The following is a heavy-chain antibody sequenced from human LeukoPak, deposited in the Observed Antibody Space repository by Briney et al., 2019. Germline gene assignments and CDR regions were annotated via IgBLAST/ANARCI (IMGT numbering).Heavy chain of an antibody. V-gene: IGHV4-34*01. CDR2: ISQFGST. D-gene: IGHD4-11*01. CDR1: GGPFSGYY. CDR3: ARGGHSNHDPFDY. J-gene: IGHJ4*02. Sequence: ASETLSFTCDVLGGPFSGYYWSWIRQPPGRRLEWIGEISQFGSTDYNPSLKSRVTISVDTSRGRFSLKVTSVTAADTAVYYCARGGHSNHDPFDYWGQGTLVTVSS.